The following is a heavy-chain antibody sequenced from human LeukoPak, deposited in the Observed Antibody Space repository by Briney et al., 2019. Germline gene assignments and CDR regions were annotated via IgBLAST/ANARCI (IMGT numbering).Heavy chain of an antibody. J-gene: IGHJ4*02. CDR2: IKQDGSEK. CDR3: ARELLGHGYNSGDFDY. CDR1: GFTFSSYW. D-gene: IGHD5-24*01. V-gene: IGHV3-7*01. Sequence: GGSLRLSCAASGFTFSSYWMNWVRQAPGKGLEWVANIKQDGSEKYYVDSVKGRFTISRDNAKNSLYLQMNSLRAEDTAVYYCARELLGHGYNSGDFDYWGQGTLVTVSS.